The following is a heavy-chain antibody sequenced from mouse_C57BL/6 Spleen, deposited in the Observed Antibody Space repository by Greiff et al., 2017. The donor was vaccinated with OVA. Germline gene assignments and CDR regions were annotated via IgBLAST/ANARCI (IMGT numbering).Heavy chain of an antibody. CDR2: ISDGGSYT. J-gene: IGHJ4*01. CDR3: ARDHGSSYYYAMDY. Sequence: EVQGVESGGGLVKPGGSLKLSCAASGFTFSSYAMSWVRQTPEKRLEWVATISDGGSYTYYPDNVKGRFTISRDNAKNNLYLQMSHLKSEDTAMYYCARDHGSSYYYAMDYWGQGTSVTVSS. V-gene: IGHV5-4*01. D-gene: IGHD1-1*01. CDR1: GFTFSSYA.